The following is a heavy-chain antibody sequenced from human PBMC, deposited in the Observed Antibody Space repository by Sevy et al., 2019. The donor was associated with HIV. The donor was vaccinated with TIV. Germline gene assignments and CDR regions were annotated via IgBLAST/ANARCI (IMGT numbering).Heavy chain of an antibody. J-gene: IGHJ4*02. D-gene: IGHD3-10*01. V-gene: IGHV4-59*01. CDR2: IYYSGTA. Sequence: SETLSLTCTVSGGSISNYYWSWIRQPPGKGLEWIGYIYYSGTANYNPSLKSRVTISVDTSKNQFSLKLNSVTAGDTAVYYCAIEIIGYGSGRFFDYWGQGSLVTVSS. CDR1: GGSISNYY. CDR3: AIEIIGYGSGRFFDY.